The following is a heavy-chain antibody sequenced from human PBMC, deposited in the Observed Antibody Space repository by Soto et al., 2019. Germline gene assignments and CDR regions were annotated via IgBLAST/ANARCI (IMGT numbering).Heavy chain of an antibody. D-gene: IGHD2-15*01. J-gene: IGHJ5*02. CDR1: GFTFSSYA. V-gene: IGHV3-23*01. Sequence: EVQLLESGGGLVQPGGSLRLSCAASGFTFSSYAMSWVRQAPGKGLEWVSAISGSGGSTYYADSVKGRFTISRDNSKNTLYLXMNSLXAXDTAVYYCAIAYLLSPFDPWGQGTLVTVSS. CDR3: AIAYLLSPFDP. CDR2: ISGSGGST.